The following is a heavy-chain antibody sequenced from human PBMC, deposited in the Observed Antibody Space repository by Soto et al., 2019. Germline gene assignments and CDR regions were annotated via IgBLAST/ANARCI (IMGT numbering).Heavy chain of an antibody. Sequence: QVQLVQSGAEVRKPGASVTVSCRSSGDSFNDYYIHWVRQAPGQGFEWMGWINPNGGVTKYAQKFQGWVSMTRDTSIRTVSGQLSRLRSDDTAVYYCARESGGATATLDYYYFYMDVWGTGTTVTVSS. J-gene: IGHJ6*03. CDR3: ARESGGATATLDYYYFYMDV. CDR1: GDSFNDYY. CDR2: INPNGGVT. D-gene: IGHD5-12*01. V-gene: IGHV1-2*04.